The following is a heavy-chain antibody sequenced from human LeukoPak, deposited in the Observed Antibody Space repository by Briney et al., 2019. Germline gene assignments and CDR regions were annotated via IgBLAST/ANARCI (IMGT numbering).Heavy chain of an antibody. V-gene: IGHV3-21*01. CDR1: GFTFSSYW. Sequence: PGGSLRLSCAASGFTFSSYWMNWVRQAPGKGLEWVSSISSSSSYIYYADSVKGRFTISRDNAKNSLYLQMNSLRAEDTAVYYCARDGDCSSTSCYNNYWGQGTLVTVSS. CDR3: ARDGDCSSTSCYNNY. J-gene: IGHJ4*02. CDR2: ISSSSSYI. D-gene: IGHD2-2*02.